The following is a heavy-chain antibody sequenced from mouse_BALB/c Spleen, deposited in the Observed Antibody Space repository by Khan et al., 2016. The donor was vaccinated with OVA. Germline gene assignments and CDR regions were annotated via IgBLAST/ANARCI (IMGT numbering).Heavy chain of an antibody. CDR3: ARGNYYGYYFDY. V-gene: IGHV3-2*02. CDR1: GYSITSGYA. CDR2: ISYSGVT. J-gene: IGHJ2*01. D-gene: IGHD1-1*01. Sequence: EVKLLESGPGLVKPSQSLSLTCTVTGYSITSGYAWNWIRQFPGNKLEWMGYISYSGVTSYTPSLKSRISITRDTSKNQFFLQLNSVTTEDTATYYCARGNYYGYYFDYWGQGTTLPVSS.